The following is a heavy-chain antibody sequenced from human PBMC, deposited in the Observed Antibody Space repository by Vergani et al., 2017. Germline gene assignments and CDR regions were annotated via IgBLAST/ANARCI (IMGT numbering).Heavy chain of an antibody. Sequence: QVQLQESGPGLVKPSQTLSLTCSVSGYSISSGGYYWTWIRQPAGKGLEWIGRIYASENTNYNPSLNSRVTFSMDTASNQFSLHLRSVTAAASAIYYCARASSGYDRSDMDYWGQGTLVTVSS. D-gene: IGHD5-12*01. CDR1: GYSISSGGYY. J-gene: IGHJ4*02. CDR3: ARASSGYDRSDMDY. CDR2: IYASENT. V-gene: IGHV4-61*02.